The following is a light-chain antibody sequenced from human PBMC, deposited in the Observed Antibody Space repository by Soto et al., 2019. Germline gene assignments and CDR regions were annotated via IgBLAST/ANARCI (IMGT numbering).Light chain of an antibody. CDR1: QSVSTS. CDR3: QVRDVWPS. J-gene: IGKJ1*01. V-gene: IGKV3D-11*02. CDR2: DAS. Sequence: IVLTQSPATLSLSPGEGAALSCRASQSVSTSLAWYQHKPGQAPRLFIYDASKRAPGIPARFSGSGPGTDFTLTISSLEPEDFAVYYCQVRDVWPSFGQGTKVEIK.